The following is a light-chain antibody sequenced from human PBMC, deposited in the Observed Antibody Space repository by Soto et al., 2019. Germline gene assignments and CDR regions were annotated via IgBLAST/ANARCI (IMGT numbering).Light chain of an antibody. CDR2: GNN. V-gene: IGLV1-40*01. CDR3: QSYDSSLSGVV. Sequence: QSVLTQPPSVSGAPGQRVTISCTGSSSSVGAGYDVHWYQQLPGTAPKLLIYGNNNRPSGVPDRFSGSKSGTSASLAITGLQDEDEADYYCQSYDSSLSGVVFGGGTKLTVL. J-gene: IGLJ2*01. CDR1: SSSVGAGYD.